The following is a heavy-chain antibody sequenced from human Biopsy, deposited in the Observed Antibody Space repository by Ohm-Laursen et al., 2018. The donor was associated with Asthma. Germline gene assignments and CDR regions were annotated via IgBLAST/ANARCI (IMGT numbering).Heavy chain of an antibody. CDR3: ARAVDYSHYYGIDV. V-gene: IGHV1-18*01. CDR2: ISVYNGNT. J-gene: IGHJ6*02. Sequence: GASVKVSCKTSGYTFNSAGITRVRQAPGQGLEWMGWISVYNGNTKVAQKLQDRVTMITDTSTSTAYMELRSLRSDDTAVYFCARAVDYSHYYGIDVWGQGTTVTV. D-gene: IGHD3-10*01. CDR1: GYTFNSAG.